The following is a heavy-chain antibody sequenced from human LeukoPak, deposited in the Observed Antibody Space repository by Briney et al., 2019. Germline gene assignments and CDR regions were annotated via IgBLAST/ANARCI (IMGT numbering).Heavy chain of an antibody. J-gene: IGHJ4*02. CDR3: ARAVRYQLLPDY. CDR2: MNPNSGNT. V-gene: IGHV1-8*01. D-gene: IGHD2-2*01. Sequence: ASVKVSCKASGYIFSNYDISWVRQATGQGLEWMGWMNPNSGNTGYALQFQGRVTFSTDTSITTAYMEMSSVRSDDTAVYYCARAVRYQLLPDYWGQGTLVTVSP. CDR1: GYIFSNYD.